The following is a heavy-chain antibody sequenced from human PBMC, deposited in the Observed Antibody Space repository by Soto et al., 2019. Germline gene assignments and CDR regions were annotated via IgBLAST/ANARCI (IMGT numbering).Heavy chain of an antibody. J-gene: IGHJ4*02. D-gene: IGHD7-27*01. CDR1: GGSFSGYY. CDR2: INHSGST. Sequence: QVQLQQWGAGLLKPSETLSLTCAVYGGSFSGYYWNWIRQPPGKGLEWIGEINHSGSTNYNPSLKSRVNLSVDTSQNQFSLKLSSVTASDTAVYYCARGWGRIFDYWGQGTLFTVSS. CDR3: ARGWGRIFDY. V-gene: IGHV4-34*01.